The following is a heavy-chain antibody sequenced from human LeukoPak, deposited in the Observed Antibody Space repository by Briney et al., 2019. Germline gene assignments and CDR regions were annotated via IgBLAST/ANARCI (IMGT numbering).Heavy chain of an antibody. J-gene: IGHJ4*02. CDR1: GFTFRSYN. D-gene: IGHD6-19*01. V-gene: IGHV3-21*01. CDR2: ISSSSSSI. CDR3: ARDQGSGWWAY. Sequence: GGSLRLSCAASGFTFRSYNFQWVRQAPGKGREWVSFISSSSSSIYYADSVKGRFTISRDNAKNSLYLQMNSLRAEDTAVYYCARDQGSGWWAYWGQGTLVTVSS.